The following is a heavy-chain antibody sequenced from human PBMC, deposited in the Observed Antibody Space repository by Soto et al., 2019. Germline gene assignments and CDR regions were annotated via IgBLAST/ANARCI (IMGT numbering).Heavy chain of an antibody. D-gene: IGHD3-10*01. Sequence: GGSLRLSCTASGFTFGDYAMSWFRQAPGKGLEWVGFIRSKAYGGTTEYAASVKGRFTISRDDSKSIAYLQMNSLKTEDTAVYYCTRGRTMVRGVIMKSPQHLFDYWGQGTLVTVSS. CDR2: IRSKAYGGTT. J-gene: IGHJ4*02. CDR1: GFTFGDYA. V-gene: IGHV3-49*03. CDR3: TRGRTMVRGVIMKSPQHLFDY.